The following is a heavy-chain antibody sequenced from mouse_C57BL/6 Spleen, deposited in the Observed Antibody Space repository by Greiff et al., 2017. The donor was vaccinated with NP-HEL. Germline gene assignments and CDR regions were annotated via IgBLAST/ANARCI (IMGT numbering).Heavy chain of an antibody. CDR1: GYTFTSYW. CDR3: ARRDGYYGEDY. J-gene: IGHJ2*01. V-gene: IGHV1-69*01. CDR2: IDPSDSYT. Sequence: QVQLQQPGAELVMPGASVKLSCKASGYTFTSYWMHWVKQRPGQGLEWIGEIDPSDSYTNYNQKFKGKSTLTVDKSSSTAYMQLSSLTSEDSAVYYCARRDGYYGEDYWGQGTTLTVSS. D-gene: IGHD2-3*01.